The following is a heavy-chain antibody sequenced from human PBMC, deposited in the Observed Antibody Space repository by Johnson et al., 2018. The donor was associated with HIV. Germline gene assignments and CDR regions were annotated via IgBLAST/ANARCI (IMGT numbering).Heavy chain of an antibody. CDR2: ISYDGSNK. D-gene: IGHD4-17*01. CDR1: GFSFSSYD. V-gene: IGHV3-30*18. CDR3: AKLPVLYGDFDDAFNI. Sequence: QVQLVESGGGVVQPGGSLRLSCAASGFSFSSYDMPWVRQAPGKGLEWVAVISYDGSNKYYADSVKGRFTISRDNSKNTLYLQMNSLRAEDTAVYYCAKLPVLYGDFDDAFNIWGRGTMVTVSS. J-gene: IGHJ3*02.